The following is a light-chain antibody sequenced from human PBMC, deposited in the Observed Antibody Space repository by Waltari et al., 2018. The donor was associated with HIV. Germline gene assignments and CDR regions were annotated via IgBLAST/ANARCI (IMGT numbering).Light chain of an antibody. CDR1: SSDIGGYDF. CDR2: DVI. CDR3: CSFIGRSTLI. V-gene: IGLV2-23*02. Sequence: QSALTQPASVSGSPGQSITISCTGSSSDIGGYDFVSWYQQHPGKAPKRIIYDVIERPSGVSNRFSASKSGNTASLTISGLQPEDEADYYCCSFIGRSTLIFGGGTKVTVV. J-gene: IGLJ2*01.